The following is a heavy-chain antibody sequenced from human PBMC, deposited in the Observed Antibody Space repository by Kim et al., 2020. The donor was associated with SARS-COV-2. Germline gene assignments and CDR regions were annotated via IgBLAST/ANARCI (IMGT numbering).Heavy chain of an antibody. CDR1: GGSFSGYY. D-gene: IGHD3-10*01. V-gene: IGHV4-34*01. CDR3: ARGRVTMVRGAPYYFDY. CDR2: INHSGST. Sequence: SETLSLTCAVYGGSFSGYYWSWIRQPPGKGLEWIGEINHSGSTNYNPSLKSRVTISVDTSKNQFSLKLSSVTAADTAVYYCARGRVTMVRGAPYYFDYWGQGTLVTVSS. J-gene: IGHJ4*02.